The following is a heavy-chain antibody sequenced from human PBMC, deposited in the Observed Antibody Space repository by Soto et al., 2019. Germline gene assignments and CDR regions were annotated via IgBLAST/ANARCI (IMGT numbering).Heavy chain of an antibody. J-gene: IGHJ6*02. CDR2: IYYTGST. V-gene: IGHV4-30-4*01. D-gene: IGHD2-2*01. CDR3: ARAGNIVVVPAAPTDYYYYGMDV. CDR1: GDSINNYEYY. Sequence: KTSETLSLTCNVSGDSINNYEYYWTWIRQPPGEGLEWIGHIYYTGSTYYNPSLKSRVTISVDTSKNQFSLKLSSVTAADTAVYYCARAGNIVVVPAAPTDYYYYGMDVWGQGTTVTVSS.